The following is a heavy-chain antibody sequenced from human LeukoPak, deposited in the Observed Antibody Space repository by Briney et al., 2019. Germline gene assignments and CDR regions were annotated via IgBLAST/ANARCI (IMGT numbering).Heavy chain of an antibody. Sequence: PGGSLRLSCAASGFSFSSYNMNWVRQAPGKGLEWVSFISGSSGYIYYADSVKGRFTISRDNAKNSLYLQMNGLTAEDTAVYCCVRPYGISSGFDYWGQGTLVTVSS. CDR3: VRPYGISSGFDY. V-gene: IGHV3-21*01. J-gene: IGHJ4*02. CDR1: GFSFSSYN. CDR2: ISGSSGYI. D-gene: IGHD6-6*01.